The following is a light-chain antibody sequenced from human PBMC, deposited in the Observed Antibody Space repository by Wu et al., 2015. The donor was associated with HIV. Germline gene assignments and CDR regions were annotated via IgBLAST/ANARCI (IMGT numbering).Light chain of an antibody. J-gene: IGKJ1*01. CDR1: QSVASNC. Sequence: EVVLTQSPGTLSLSPGERATLSCRASQSVASNCLAWHQQKPGQAPRLLIYGASSRATGVPDRFSGSGSGTDFTLTISRLEPEDFAVYYCQQYGSSPWTFGQGTKVDIK. CDR3: QQYGSSPWT. CDR2: GAS. V-gene: IGKV3-20*01.